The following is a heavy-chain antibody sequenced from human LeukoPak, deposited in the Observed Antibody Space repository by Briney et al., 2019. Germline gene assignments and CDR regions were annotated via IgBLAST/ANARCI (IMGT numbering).Heavy chain of an antibody. D-gene: IGHD1-7*01. CDR1: GGSISSGGYS. J-gene: IGHJ4*02. V-gene: IGHV4-30-2*01. CDR3: ARAGTTVYFDY. CDR2: IYHSGST. Sequence: PSQTLSLTCAVSGGSISSGGYSWSSIRQPPGKGLEWIGYIYHSGSTYYNPSLKSRVTISVDRSKNQFSLKLSSVTAADTAVYYCARAGTTVYFDYWGQGTLVTVSS.